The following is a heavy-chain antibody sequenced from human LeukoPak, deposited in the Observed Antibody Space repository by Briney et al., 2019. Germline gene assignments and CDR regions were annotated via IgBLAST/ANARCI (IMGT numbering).Heavy chain of an antibody. V-gene: IGHV4-30-4*01. CDR1: GGSISSGDYY. CDR2: IYYSGDT. J-gene: IGHJ3*02. D-gene: IGHD1-26*01. CDR3: ARDGSGTYRVGAFDI. Sequence: SETLSLTCTVSGGSISSGDYYWSWIRQPPGKGLEWIGYIYYSGDTYYNPSLKSRLIISVDTSKNQFSLRLSSVTAADTAVYYCARDGSGTYRVGAFDIWGQGTMVTVSS.